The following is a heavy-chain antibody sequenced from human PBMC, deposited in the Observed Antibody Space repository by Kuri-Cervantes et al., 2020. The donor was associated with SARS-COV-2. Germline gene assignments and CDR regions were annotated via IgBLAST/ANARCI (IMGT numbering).Heavy chain of an antibody. CDR1: GFTFSSYA. D-gene: IGHD3-10*01. V-gene: IGHV3-23*01. CDR3: ARRITMVRVAWVYSDY. CDR2: ISGSGGST. J-gene: IGHJ4*02. Sequence: GESLKISCAASGFTFSSYAMSWVRQAPGKGLEWVSAISGSGGSTYYAGSVKGRFTISRDNSKSTLYLQMNSLRAEDTAVYYCARRITMVRVAWVYSDYWGQGTLVTVSS.